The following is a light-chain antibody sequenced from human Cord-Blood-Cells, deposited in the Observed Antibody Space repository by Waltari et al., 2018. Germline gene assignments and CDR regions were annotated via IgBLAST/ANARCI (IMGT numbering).Light chain of an antibody. Sequence: EIVLTQSPATLSLSPGERATLSCRASQSVSSYLAWYQQKPGQAPRLRIYDASNRATGIPARFSGSGSGTDFTLTISSLEPEDFAVYYCQQRSNWPGTFGQGTKVEI. J-gene: IGKJ1*01. V-gene: IGKV3-11*01. CDR2: DAS. CDR3: QQRSNWPGT. CDR1: QSVSSY.